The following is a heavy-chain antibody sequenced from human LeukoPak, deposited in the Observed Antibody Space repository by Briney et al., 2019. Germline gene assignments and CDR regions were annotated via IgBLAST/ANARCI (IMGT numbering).Heavy chain of an antibody. Sequence: SETLSLTCTVSGGSISNYYWNWIRQPPGEGLEWMGYIYFTGSAIYNPSLKSRLTMSVDTSKNQFSLSLRSVTAAATAGYYCARDIFSCSGGKCYYNDAFDVWGQGTMVTVSS. CDR1: GGSISNYY. D-gene: IGHD2-15*01. V-gene: IGHV4-59*01. CDR2: IYFTGSA. J-gene: IGHJ3*01. CDR3: ARDIFSCSGGKCYYNDAFDV.